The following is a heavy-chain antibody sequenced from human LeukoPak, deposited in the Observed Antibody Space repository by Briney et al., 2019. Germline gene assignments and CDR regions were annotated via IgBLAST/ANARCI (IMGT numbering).Heavy chain of an antibody. V-gene: IGHV3-21*01. D-gene: IGHD3-3*01. J-gene: IGHJ4*02. CDR3: ARDSCLWYYDFWSGYCPFDY. CDR2: ISSSSSYM. Sequence: PGGSLRLSCAASGFTFSSYSMNWVRQAPGKGLEWVSSISSSSSYMYYADSVKGRFTISRDNAKNSLYLQMNSLRAEDTAVYYCARDSCLWYYDFWSGYCPFDYWGQGTLVTVSS. CDR1: GFTFSSYS.